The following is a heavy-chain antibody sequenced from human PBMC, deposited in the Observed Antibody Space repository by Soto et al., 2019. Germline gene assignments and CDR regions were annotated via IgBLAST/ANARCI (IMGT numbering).Heavy chain of an antibody. V-gene: IGHV4-31*03. CDR1: GGSISSGAYC. J-gene: IGHJ6*02. D-gene: IGHD6-6*01. CDR2: INHSGST. CDR3: ARGGIAALLVGMDV. Sequence: PSETLALTCTVSGGSISSGAYCWTWIRQHPGKGLEWIGYINHSGSTNYNPSLKSRVTISVDTSKNQFSLKLSSVTAADTAVYYCARGGIAALLVGMDVWGQGTTVTVSS.